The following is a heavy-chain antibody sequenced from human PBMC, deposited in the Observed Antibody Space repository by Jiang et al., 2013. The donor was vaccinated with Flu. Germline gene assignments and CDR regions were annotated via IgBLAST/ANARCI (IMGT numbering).Heavy chain of an antibody. CDR2: PEDGET. J-gene: IGHJ4*02. CDR3: ATAFPSGSADN. V-gene: IGHV1-24*01. Sequence: PEDGETIYAQKFQGRVTMTEDTSTDTAYMELSSLRSEDTAVYYCATAFPSGSADNWGQGTLVTVSS. D-gene: IGHD1-26*01.